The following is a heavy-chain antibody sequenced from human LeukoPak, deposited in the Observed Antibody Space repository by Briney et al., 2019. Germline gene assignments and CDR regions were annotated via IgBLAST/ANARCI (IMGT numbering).Heavy chain of an antibody. Sequence: SETLSLTCAVYGGSFSGYYWSWIRQPPGKGLEWIGEINHSGSTNYNPSLKSRVTISVDTSKNQFSLKLSSVTAADTAVYYCARRSSWTNYEYFQHWGQGTLVTASS. V-gene: IGHV4-34*01. D-gene: IGHD6-13*01. J-gene: IGHJ1*01. CDR2: INHSGST. CDR3: ARRSSWTNYEYFQH. CDR1: GGSFSGYY.